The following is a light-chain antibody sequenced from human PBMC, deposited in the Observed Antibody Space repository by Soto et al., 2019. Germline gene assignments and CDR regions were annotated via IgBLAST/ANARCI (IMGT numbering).Light chain of an antibody. Sequence: EIVMTQSPATLSVSPGERATLSCRASQSVSSDLAWYQQKPGQAPRLLIYGASTRATGISARFSGGGSGTEFTLTINSLQSEDFAVYYCQKYNNWPLTFGQGTRLEIK. J-gene: IGKJ5*01. V-gene: IGKV3-15*01. CDR3: QKYNNWPLT. CDR1: QSVSSD. CDR2: GAS.